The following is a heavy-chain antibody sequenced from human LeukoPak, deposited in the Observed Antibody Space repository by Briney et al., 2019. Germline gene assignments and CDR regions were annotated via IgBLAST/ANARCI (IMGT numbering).Heavy chain of an antibody. Sequence: GGSLRLSCAASGFTFSSYAMSWVRQAPGKGLEWVSAISGSGINTFYADSVKGRFTISRDNSKSTLYLQMNSLRAEDTAVYYCAKGHYYGSGKPRYYFDYWGQGTLVTVSS. V-gene: IGHV3-23*01. CDR1: GFTFSSYA. J-gene: IGHJ4*02. D-gene: IGHD3-10*01. CDR3: AKGHYYGSGKPRYYFDY. CDR2: ISGSGINT.